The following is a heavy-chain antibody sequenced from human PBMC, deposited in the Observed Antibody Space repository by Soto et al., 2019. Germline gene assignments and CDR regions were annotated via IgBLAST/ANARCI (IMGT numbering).Heavy chain of an antibody. J-gene: IGHJ4*02. V-gene: IGHV1-18*01. CDR2: ISAHNGNT. D-gene: IGHD3-10*01. CDR1: GYTFISSG. Sequence: QVHLVQSGPEVKKPGASVKVSCKTSGYTFISSGITWVRQAPGQGLEWIGWISAHNGNTNYTQKFQGRVTMTTDTATIMAYRELRSLGSDDTAVYYRAGGWFDWGQGTLVTVSA. CDR3: AGGWFD.